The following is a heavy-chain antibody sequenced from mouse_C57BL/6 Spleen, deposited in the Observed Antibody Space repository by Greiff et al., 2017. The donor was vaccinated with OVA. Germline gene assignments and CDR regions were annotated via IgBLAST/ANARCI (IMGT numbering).Heavy chain of an antibody. V-gene: IGHV1-4*01. J-gene: IGHJ3*01. CDR1: GYTFTSYT. Sequence: QVHVKQSGAELARPGASVKMSCKASGYTFTSYTMHWVKQRPGQGLEWIGYINPSSGYTKYNQKFKDKATLTADKSSSTAYMQLSSLTSEDSAVYYCATGTQTAPSAYWGQGTLVTVSA. CDR2: INPSSGYT. CDR3: ATGTQTAPSAY. D-gene: IGHD3-2*01.